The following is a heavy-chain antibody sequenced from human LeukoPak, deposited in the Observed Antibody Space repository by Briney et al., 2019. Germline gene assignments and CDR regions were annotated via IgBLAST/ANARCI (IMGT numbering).Heavy chain of an antibody. J-gene: IGHJ4*02. CDR3: ARARYHTEMTYFRTVYYFDY. CDR1: GGSISSSRSY. V-gene: IGHV4-39*07. CDR2: IYYNGDT. Sequence: SETLSLTCSVSGGSISSSRSYWGWIRQSPGKGLEWIGSIYYNGDTYYNPSLKSRVTISVDTSKNHFSLNMDSVTAADTAVYYCARARYHTEMTYFRTVYYFDYWGQGTLVTVSS. D-gene: IGHD2-8*01.